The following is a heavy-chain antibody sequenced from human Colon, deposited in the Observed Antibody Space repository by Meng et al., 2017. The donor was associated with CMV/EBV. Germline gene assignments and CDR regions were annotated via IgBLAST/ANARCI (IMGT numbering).Heavy chain of an antibody. CDR3: ARESTIFGVVTLTIPIDAFDI. CDR1: GFTLSRYT. D-gene: IGHD3-3*01. CDR2: TSYDGNKD. Sequence: GESLKISCAAFGFTLSRYTMHWVRQAPGKGLEWVAVTSYDGNKDWYADSVKGRFTISRDNSKDTLYLQMNSLTREDTGVYYCARESTIFGVVTLTIPIDAFDIWGEGTMVTVSS. J-gene: IGHJ3*02. V-gene: IGHV3-30*04.